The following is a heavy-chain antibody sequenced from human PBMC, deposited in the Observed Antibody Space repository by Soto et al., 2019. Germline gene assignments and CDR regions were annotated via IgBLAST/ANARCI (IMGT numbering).Heavy chain of an antibody. Sequence: SETLSLTCTVSGGSISSGGYYWSWIRQHPGKGLEWIGYIYYSGSTYYNPSLKSRVTISVDTSKNQFSLKLSSVTAADTAVYYCAKYATKSSASSGYYYRFLYYFDYWGQGTLVTV. J-gene: IGHJ4*02. V-gene: IGHV4-31*03. D-gene: IGHD3-22*01. CDR3: AKYATKSSASSGYYYRFLYYFDY. CDR1: GGSISSGGYY. CDR2: IYYSGST.